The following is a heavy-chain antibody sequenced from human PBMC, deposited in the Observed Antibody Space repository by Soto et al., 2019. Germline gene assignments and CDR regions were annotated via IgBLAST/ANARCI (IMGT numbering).Heavy chain of an antibody. D-gene: IGHD6-19*01. CDR3: AKDLIYGYNSGRPFAS. J-gene: IGHJ4*02. CDR1: GVTFSSFA. V-gene: IGHV3-23*01. CDR2: IGSRGDST. Sequence: EVQLLESGGGLVQPGGSLRLSCAASGVTFSSFAMSWVRQAPGKGLEWVSAIGSRGDSTYYADSVKGRFTISRDNSKNTLYLQMNSLRAEDTAVYYCAKDLIYGYNSGRPFASWGQGTLVT.